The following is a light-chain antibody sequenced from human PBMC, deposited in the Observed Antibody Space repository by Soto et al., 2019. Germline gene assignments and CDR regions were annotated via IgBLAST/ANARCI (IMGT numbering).Light chain of an antibody. CDR2: AAS. CDR1: QSVGSNY. CDR3: QQYGTSPWT. J-gene: IGKJ1*01. V-gene: IGKV3-20*01. Sequence: EIVLTQSPGSLSLSPGERATLSCRASQSVGSNYLAWYQQKPGQAPRLLIFAASSRATGIPDRFSGSGSGSDFTLTISRLEPEDFAVYYCQQYGTSPWTFGQGTKVEIK.